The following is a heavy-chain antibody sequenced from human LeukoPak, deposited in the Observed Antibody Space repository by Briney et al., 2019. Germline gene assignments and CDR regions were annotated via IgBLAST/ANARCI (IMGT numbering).Heavy chain of an antibody. CDR1: GFTFSSYA. CDR3: ARGAWTAYYFDY. V-gene: IGHV3-23*01. CDR2: ISGSGGST. Sequence: GSLRLSCAASGFTFSSYAMSWVRQAPGKGLEWVSAISGSGGSTYYADSVKGRFTISRDNAKNTLYLQMNSLRAEDTAVYYCARGAWTAYYFDYWGQGTLVTVSS. D-gene: IGHD3/OR15-3a*01. J-gene: IGHJ4*02.